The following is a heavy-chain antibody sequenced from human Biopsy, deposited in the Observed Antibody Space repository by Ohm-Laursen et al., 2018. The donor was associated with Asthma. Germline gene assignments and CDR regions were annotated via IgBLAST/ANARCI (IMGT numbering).Heavy chain of an antibody. Sequence: GSLRLSCAASGFTVSRDHMFWVRQAPGKGLEWVSVIYSGGTSDTADSVRGRFTISRDNSKNTLYLQMNSLRTEDTAVYYCAKRRGYSGHDNDYWGQGTLVIVSS. CDR2: IYSGGTS. D-gene: IGHD5-12*01. CDR3: AKRRGYSGHDNDY. J-gene: IGHJ4*02. CDR1: GFTVSRDH. V-gene: IGHV3-53*05.